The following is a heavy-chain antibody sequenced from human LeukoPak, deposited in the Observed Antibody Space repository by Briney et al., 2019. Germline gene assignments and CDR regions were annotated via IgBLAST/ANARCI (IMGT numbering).Heavy chain of an antibody. CDR3: ARSLLYCSGGNCYPTRFDY. J-gene: IGHJ4*02. Sequence: GGSLRLSCAASGFTFSSYSMNWVRQAPGKGLEWVSYISSSSTSIYSADSVKGRFTISRDNAKNSLYLQMNSLRAEDTAVYYCARSLLYCSGGNCYPTRFDYWGQGTLVTVSS. CDR1: GFTFSSYS. D-gene: IGHD2-15*01. CDR2: ISSSSTSI. V-gene: IGHV3-48*01.